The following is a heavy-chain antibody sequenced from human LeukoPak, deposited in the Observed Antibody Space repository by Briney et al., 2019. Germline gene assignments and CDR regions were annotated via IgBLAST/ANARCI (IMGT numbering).Heavy chain of an antibody. D-gene: IGHD2-2*01. Sequence: GASVKVSCKASGYTFSGNFIHWARQAPGQGLEWMGWINPNSGDTDYAQKFQGRFTMTRDTSISTAYMELSRLRSDDTAVFYCARGHCSSAGCYDYLDYWGQGTLVTVSS. CDR1: GYTFSGNF. CDR3: ARGHCSSAGCYDYLDY. J-gene: IGHJ4*02. CDR2: INPNSGDT. V-gene: IGHV1-2*02.